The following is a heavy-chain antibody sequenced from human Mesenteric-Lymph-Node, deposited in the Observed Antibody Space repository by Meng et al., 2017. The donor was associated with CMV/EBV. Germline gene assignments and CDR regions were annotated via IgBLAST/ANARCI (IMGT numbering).Heavy chain of an antibody. J-gene: IGHJ4*02. V-gene: IGHV3-66*02. CDR3: VRGGRGAVATATGY. Sequence: GESLKISCEASGFTVNRNYLNWVRQAPGKGLEWVSLISSGGDTYYADSVKGRFTISRDNSKNTLFVQMNSLRVEDTAVYYCVRGGRGAVATATGYWGQGTLVTVSS. CDR2: ISSGGDT. CDR1: GFTVNRNY. D-gene: IGHD6-19*01.